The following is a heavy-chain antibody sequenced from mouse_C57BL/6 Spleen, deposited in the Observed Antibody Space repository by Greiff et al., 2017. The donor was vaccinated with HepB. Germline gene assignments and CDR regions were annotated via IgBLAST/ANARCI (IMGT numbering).Heavy chain of an antibody. CDR2: ISGGGGNT. V-gene: IGHV5-9*01. CDR1: GFTFSSYT. CDR3: ARHKYGSSFAY. Sequence: EVMLVESGGGLVKPGGSLKLSCAASGFTFSSYTMSWVRQTPEKRLEWVATISGGGGNTYYPDSVKGRFTISRDNAKNTLYLQMSSLRSEDTALYYFARHKYGSSFAYWGQGTLVTVSA. J-gene: IGHJ3*01. D-gene: IGHD1-1*01.